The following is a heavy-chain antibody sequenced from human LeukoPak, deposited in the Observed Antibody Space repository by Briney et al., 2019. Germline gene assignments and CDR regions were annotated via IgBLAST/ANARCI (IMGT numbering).Heavy chain of an antibody. J-gene: IGHJ4*02. V-gene: IGHV3-30-3*01. CDR2: ISYDGSNK. Sequence: PGGSLRLSCAASGFTFSSYAMHWVRQAPGKGLEWVAVISYDGSNKYYADSVKGRFTISRDNAKNSLYLQMNSLRAEDTAVYYCARERENYYFDYWGQGTLVTVSS. CDR3: ARERENYYFDY. CDR1: GFTFSSYA. D-gene: IGHD1-26*01.